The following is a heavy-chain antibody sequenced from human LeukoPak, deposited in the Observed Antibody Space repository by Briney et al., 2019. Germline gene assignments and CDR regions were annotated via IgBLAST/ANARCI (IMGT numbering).Heavy chain of an antibody. CDR1: GYTFTSYD. Sequence: ASVKVSCKASGYTFTSYDINWLRQATGQGLEWMGWMNPNSGNTGYARKFQGRVTMTRNTSISTAYMELSSLRSEDTAVYYCARPRRLNYYYYGMDVWGQGTTVTVSS. CDR2: MNPNSGNT. J-gene: IGHJ6*02. V-gene: IGHV1-8*01. CDR3: ARPRRLNYYYYGMDV.